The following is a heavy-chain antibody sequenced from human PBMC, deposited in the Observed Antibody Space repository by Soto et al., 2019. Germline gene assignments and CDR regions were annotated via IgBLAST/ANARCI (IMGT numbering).Heavy chain of an antibody. D-gene: IGHD3-10*01. Sequence: GPTLVNPTQTLTLTCTFSAFSLSTSGVGVGWIRQPPGKALEWLALIYWDDDKRYSPSLKTRLTITKDTSKNQVVLTMTNMDPVDTATYYCAHTYYYYAPLPFDPWGQGIQVTVSS. V-gene: IGHV2-5*02. CDR1: AFSLSTSGVG. J-gene: IGHJ5*02. CDR2: IYWDDDK. CDR3: AHTYYYYAPLPFDP.